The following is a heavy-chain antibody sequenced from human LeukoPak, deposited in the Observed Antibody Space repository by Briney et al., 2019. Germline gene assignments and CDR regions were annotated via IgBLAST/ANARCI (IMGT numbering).Heavy chain of an antibody. CDR3: ARWDPTYGRAAAGTTNYY. D-gene: IGHD6-13*01. CDR1: GYTFTGYY. Sequence: ASVKVSCKASGYTFTGYYMHWVRQAPGQGLEWMAWINPNSGGTNYAQKFQGRVTMTRDTSVTTAHMELSKLTSDDSAVYYCARWDPTYGRAAAGTTNYYWGQGTLVTVSS. V-gene: IGHV1-2*02. CDR2: INPNSGGT. J-gene: IGHJ4*02.